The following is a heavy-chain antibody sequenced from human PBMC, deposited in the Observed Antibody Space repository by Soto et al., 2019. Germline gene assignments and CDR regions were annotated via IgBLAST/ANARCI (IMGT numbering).Heavy chain of an antibody. CDR2: ISGSGDST. V-gene: IGHV3-23*01. D-gene: IGHD5-18*01. J-gene: IGHJ4*02. Sequence: EVQLLESGGDLVQPGGSLRLSCAASGFIFSTYAMGWVRQAPGKGLEWVSAISGSGDSTYYADSVRDQFTVSRDNSKNTLYLQMNSLRAEDTAVYYCARLQRGYSYGSFDYWGQGTLVTVSS. CDR3: ARLQRGYSYGSFDY. CDR1: GFIFSTYA.